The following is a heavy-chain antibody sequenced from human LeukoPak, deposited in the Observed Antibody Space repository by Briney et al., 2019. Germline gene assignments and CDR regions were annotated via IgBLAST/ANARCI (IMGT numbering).Heavy chain of an antibody. CDR1: GGSISSSSYY. CDR2: IYYSGST. J-gene: IGHJ4*02. Sequence: PSETLSLTCTVSGGSISSSSYYWGWIRQPPGKGLELIGCIYYSGSTSYNPSLKSRVTISVDTSKNQFSRKLSSVTAADTAVYYCASQRVRGVKRRHFYYWGQGTLVTVSP. CDR3: ASQRVRGVKRRHFYY. D-gene: IGHD3-10*01. V-gene: IGHV4-39*07.